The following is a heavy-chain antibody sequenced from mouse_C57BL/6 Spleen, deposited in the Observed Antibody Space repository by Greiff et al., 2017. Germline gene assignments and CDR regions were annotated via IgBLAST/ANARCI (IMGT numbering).Heavy chain of an antibody. CDR2: IDPSDSYT. Sequence: VQLQQPGAELVMPGASVKLSCKASGYTFTSYWMHWVKQRPGQGLEWIGEIDPSDSYTNYNQTFKGKSTLTVDKSSSTAYMQLSSLTSEDSAVYYCARRWLRDAMDYWGQGTSVTVSS. D-gene: IGHD2-2*01. CDR1: GYTFTSYW. CDR3: ARRWLRDAMDY. V-gene: IGHV1-69*01. J-gene: IGHJ4*01.